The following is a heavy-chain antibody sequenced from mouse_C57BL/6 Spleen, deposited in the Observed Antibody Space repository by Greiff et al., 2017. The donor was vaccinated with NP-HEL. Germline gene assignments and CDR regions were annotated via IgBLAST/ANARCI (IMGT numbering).Heavy chain of an antibody. Sequence: VKLMESGAELVKPGASVKLSCKASGYTFTEYTIHWVKQRSGQGLEWIGWFYPGSGSIKYNEKFKDKATLTADKSSSTVYMELSRLTSEDSAVYFCARHEEGLGRDYAMDYWGQGTSVTVSS. CDR2: FYPGSGSI. CDR3: ARHEEGLGRDYAMDY. J-gene: IGHJ4*01. V-gene: IGHV1-62-2*01. CDR1: GYTFTEYT. D-gene: IGHD4-1*01.